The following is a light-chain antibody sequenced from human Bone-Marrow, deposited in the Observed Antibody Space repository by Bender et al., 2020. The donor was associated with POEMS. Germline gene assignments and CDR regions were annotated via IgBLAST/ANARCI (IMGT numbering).Light chain of an antibody. V-gene: IGLV2-14*03. CDR1: SSDPGGYNY. CDR2: NVN. Sequence: QSALTQPPSASGSPGESVTISCTGTSSDPGGYNYVSWYQQYPGKAPKVIIYNVNYRPSEVSNRFSGSESGNTASLTISGLQAEDEADYFCSSFTSRKTVVFGGGTRLTVL. J-gene: IGLJ2*01. CDR3: SSFTSRKTVV.